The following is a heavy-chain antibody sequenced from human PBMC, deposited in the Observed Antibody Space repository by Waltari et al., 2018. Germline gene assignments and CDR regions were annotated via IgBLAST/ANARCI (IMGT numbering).Heavy chain of an antibody. CDR3: ARDIAAAVPYYYGMDV. Sequence: QVQLVQSGAEVKKPGSSVKVSCKASGGTFSSYAISWVRQAPGPGLEWMGGIIPIFGTANYAQKFQGRVTMTADESTSTAYMELSSLRSEDTAVYYCARDIAAAVPYYYGMDVWGQGTTVTVSS. CDR2: IIPIFGTA. D-gene: IGHD6-13*01. J-gene: IGHJ6*02. CDR1: GGTFSSYA. V-gene: IGHV1-69*13.